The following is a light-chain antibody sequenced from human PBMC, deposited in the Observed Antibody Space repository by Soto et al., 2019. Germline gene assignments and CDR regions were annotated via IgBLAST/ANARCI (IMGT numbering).Light chain of an antibody. CDR3: QQRSNWTLT. Sequence: EIVLTQSPATLSLSPGERATLSCRASQSVTSYLAWYRQKPGQAPRLLIYDASNRAAGIPARFSGSGSGTDFTLTISSLEPEDFAVYYCQQRSNWTLTFGGGTKV. CDR1: QSVTSY. CDR2: DAS. J-gene: IGKJ4*01. V-gene: IGKV3-11*01.